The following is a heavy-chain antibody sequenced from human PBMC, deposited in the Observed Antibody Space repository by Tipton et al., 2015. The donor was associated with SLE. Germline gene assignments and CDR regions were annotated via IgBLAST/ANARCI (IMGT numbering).Heavy chain of an antibody. CDR1: GGSISSYY. J-gene: IGHJ1*01. D-gene: IGHD1-26*01. CDR2: INYNGNT. V-gene: IGHV4-59*08. Sequence: TLSLTCTVSGGSISSYYWSWIRQPPGKGLEWIGYINYNGNTNYNPSLKSRVTISLDTSKNQISLKLSSVTAVDTAVYYCTKHFTGSSSFAEHCQQWGQGSLVTVSS. CDR3: TKHFTGSSSFAEHCQQ.